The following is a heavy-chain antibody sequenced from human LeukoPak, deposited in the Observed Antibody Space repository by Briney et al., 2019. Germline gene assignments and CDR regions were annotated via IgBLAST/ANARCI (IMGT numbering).Heavy chain of an antibody. Sequence: PSETLSLTCTVSGGSISSYYWSWIRQPPGKGLEWIGYIYYSGNTYYNPSLKSRVTISVDTSKNQFSLTLSSVTAADTAVYYCARENDYDDAFDIWGQGTMVTVSS. D-gene: IGHD4-17*01. CDR3: ARENDYDDAFDI. V-gene: IGHV4-59*12. CDR1: GGSISSYY. CDR2: IYYSGNT. J-gene: IGHJ3*02.